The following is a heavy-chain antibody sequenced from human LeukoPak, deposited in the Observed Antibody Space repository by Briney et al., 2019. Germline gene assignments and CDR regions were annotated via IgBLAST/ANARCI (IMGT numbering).Heavy chain of an antibody. V-gene: IGHV1-46*03. Sequence: ASVKVSCKASGYTFTSYYMQWVRQAPGQGLEWMGIINPSGGSTSYAQKFQGRVTMTRDTSTSTVYMELSSLRSEDTAVYYCARDNFGYCSGGSCYVNLLGYWGQGTLVTVSS. CDR1: GYTFTSYY. CDR2: INPSGGST. J-gene: IGHJ4*02. CDR3: ARDNFGYCSGGSCYVNLLGY. D-gene: IGHD2-15*01.